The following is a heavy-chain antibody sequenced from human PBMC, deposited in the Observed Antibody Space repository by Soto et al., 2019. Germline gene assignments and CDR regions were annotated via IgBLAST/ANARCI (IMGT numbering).Heavy chain of an antibody. D-gene: IGHD4-4*01. CDR1: GFTFSSYA. CDR3: AKAGDYTNLWPAMDV. Sequence: GGSLRLSCSASGFTFSSYAMHWVRQAPGKGLGYVSAISSNGVSTYYADSVKGRFTISRDNSKNRLYLQLTSLRGEDTAVYYCAKAGDYTNLWPAMDVWGQGTTVTVSS. J-gene: IGHJ6*02. V-gene: IGHV3-64D*06. CDR2: ISSNGVST.